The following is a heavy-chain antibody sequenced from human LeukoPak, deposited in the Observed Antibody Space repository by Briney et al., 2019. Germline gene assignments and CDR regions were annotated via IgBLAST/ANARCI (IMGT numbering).Heavy chain of an antibody. CDR2: MYYSGST. Sequence: KPSETLSLTCTVSGGSVSSYYWSWIRQPPGKGLEWIGYMYYSGSTNYNPSLKSRVTISVDTSKNQFSLKLSSVTAADTAVYYCARGSMVRGVIITRFDPWGQGTLVTVSS. J-gene: IGHJ5*02. CDR1: GGSVSSYY. V-gene: IGHV4-59*02. CDR3: ARGSMVRGVIITRFDP. D-gene: IGHD3-10*01.